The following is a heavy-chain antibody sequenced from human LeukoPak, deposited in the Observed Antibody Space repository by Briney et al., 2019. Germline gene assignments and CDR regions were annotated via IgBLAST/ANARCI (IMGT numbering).Heavy chain of an antibody. Sequence: SVKLSCKASGGSLKKYAISWVRQAPGQGLEWMGGVIPIFGTTNYAQKFQDRVTITADESTTTVYMELRSLISADTAVYYCGRPLSGSCYGFDYWGQGTQVTVSS. J-gene: IGHJ4*02. CDR2: VIPIFGTT. CDR3: GRPLSGSCYGFDY. D-gene: IGHD1-26*01. V-gene: IGHV1-69*13. CDR1: GGSLKKYA.